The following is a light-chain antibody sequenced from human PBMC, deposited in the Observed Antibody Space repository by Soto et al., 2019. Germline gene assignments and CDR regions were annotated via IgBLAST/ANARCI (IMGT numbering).Light chain of an antibody. CDR1: QVISTS. J-gene: IGKJ5*01. CDR2: AAS. V-gene: IGKV1-9*01. CDR3: QQLFDSPIT. Sequence: DIQMTQSPSTLSGSVGDRVTITCRASQVISTSLAWYQVKQGKAPKXLIYAASTLESGVPSRFSATVSGTEFSITITSLQPEDFETYYCQQLFDSPITFGQGTRLENK.